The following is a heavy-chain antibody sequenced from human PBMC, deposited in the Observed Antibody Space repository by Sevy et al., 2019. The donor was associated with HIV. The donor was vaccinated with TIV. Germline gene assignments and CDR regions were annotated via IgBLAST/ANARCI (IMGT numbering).Heavy chain of an antibody. J-gene: IGHJ6*02. CDR1: GFTFSNAW. D-gene: IGHD5-18*01. CDR2: IKSKTDGGTT. V-gene: IGHV3-15*01. Sequence: GGSLRLSCAASGFTFSNAWMSWVRQAPGKGLEWVGRIKSKTDGGTTDYAAPVKGRFTISRDDSKNTLFLQMNSLKTEDTAVYYCITRGYSCGNLSRKAMDVWGQGTTVTVSS. CDR3: ITRGYSCGNLSRKAMDV.